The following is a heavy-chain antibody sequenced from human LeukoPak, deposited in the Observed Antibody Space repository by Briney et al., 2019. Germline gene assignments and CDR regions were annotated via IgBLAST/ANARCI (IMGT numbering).Heavy chain of an antibody. J-gene: IGHJ3*02. D-gene: IGHD3-10*01. Sequence: GASLQISCKGSGYSCTNYWICCVRQMPGKLLGLMGIIYPGDSDSKYSPSFQGQVTISADKSISTAYLQWSSLKASDTAMYYCARGHMVRGVPDAFDIWGQGTMVTVPS. V-gene: IGHV5-51*01. CDR1: GYSCTNYW. CDR3: ARGHMVRGVPDAFDI. CDR2: IYPGDSDS.